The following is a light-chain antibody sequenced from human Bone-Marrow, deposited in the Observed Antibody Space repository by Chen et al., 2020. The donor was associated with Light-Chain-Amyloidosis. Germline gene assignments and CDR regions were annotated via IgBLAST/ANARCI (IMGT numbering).Light chain of an antibody. V-gene: IGLV6-57*01. Sequence: FMLTQPHSVSESPGKTVLISCTRSSGSIATNYVQWYQQRPGSSPTTVIYEDDQRPSGVPDRFSCSIDRSSNSASLTSSGLKTEDEADYYCQSYQGSSQGVFGGGTKLTVL. CDR3: QSYQGSSQGV. CDR1: SGSIATNY. CDR2: EDD. J-gene: IGLJ3*02.